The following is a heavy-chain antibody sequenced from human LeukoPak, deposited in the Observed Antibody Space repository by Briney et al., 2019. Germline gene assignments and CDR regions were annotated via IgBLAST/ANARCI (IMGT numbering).Heavy chain of an antibody. V-gene: IGHV3-30-3*01. Sequence: PGGSLRLSCAASGFTFSSYAMHWVRQAPGKGLEWVAVISYDGSNKYYADSVKGRFTISRDSSKNTLYLQMNSLRAEDTAVYYCARDLTVLLWFGELSSGFDYWGQGTLVTVSS. D-gene: IGHD3-10*01. J-gene: IGHJ4*02. CDR2: ISYDGSNK. CDR1: GFTFSSYA. CDR3: ARDLTVLLWFGELSSGFDY.